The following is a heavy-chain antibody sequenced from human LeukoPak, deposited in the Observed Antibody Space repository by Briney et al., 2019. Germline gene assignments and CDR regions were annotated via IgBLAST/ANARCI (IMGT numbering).Heavy chain of an antibody. CDR2: INPNSGGT. CDR1: GYTFTGYY. Sequence: GASVKVSCKASGYTFTGYYMHRVRQAPGQGLEWMGWINPNSGGTNYAQKFQGRVTMTRDTSISTAYMELSRLRSDDTAVYYCASFKWIQLWENAFDIWGQGTMVTVSS. D-gene: IGHD5-18*01. V-gene: IGHV1-2*02. J-gene: IGHJ3*02. CDR3: ASFKWIQLWENAFDI.